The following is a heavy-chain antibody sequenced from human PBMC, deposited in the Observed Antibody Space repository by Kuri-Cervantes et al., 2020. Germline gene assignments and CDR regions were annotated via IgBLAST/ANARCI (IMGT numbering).Heavy chain of an antibody. D-gene: IGHD6-19*01. V-gene: IGHV4-34*01. CDR3: ARDKTVAAAFDV. CDR1: GGSFSGYY. Sequence: SETLSLTCAVYGGSFSGYYWSWIRQPPGKGLEWIGEINHSGSTNYNPSLKSRVTISVDTSKNQFSLKVSSVTAADTAVYYCARDKTVAAAFDVWGQGTMVTVSS. CDR2: INHSGST. J-gene: IGHJ3*01.